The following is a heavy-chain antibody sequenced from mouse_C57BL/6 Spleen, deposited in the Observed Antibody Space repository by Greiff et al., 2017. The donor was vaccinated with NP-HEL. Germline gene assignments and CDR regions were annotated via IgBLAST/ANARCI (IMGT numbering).Heavy chain of an antibody. J-gene: IGHJ4*01. V-gene: IGHV14-1*01. CDR1: GFNIKDYY. CDR2: IDPEDGDT. Sequence: VQLQQSGAELVRPGASVKLSCTASGFNIKDYYMHWVKQRPEQGLEWIGRIDPEDGDTEYAPKFQGKATMTADTSSNTAYLQLSSLTSEDTAVYYCTTDDDYDGGVSYWAMDYWGQGTSVTVSS. CDR3: TTDDDYDGGVSYWAMDY. D-gene: IGHD2-4*01.